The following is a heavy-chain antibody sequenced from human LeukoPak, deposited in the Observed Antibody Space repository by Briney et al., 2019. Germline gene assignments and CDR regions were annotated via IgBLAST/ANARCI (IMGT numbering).Heavy chain of an antibody. J-gene: IGHJ6*03. Sequence: GGSLRLSCAASGFTFSSYGMHWVRQAPGKGLEWVAVISYDGSNKYYADSVKGRFTISRDNSKNTLYLQMNSLRAEDTAAYYCARAYYDFWSGYYYYYMDVWGKGTTVTVSS. V-gene: IGHV3-30*03. CDR1: GFTFSSYG. D-gene: IGHD3-3*01. CDR2: ISYDGSNK. CDR3: ARAYYDFWSGYYYYYMDV.